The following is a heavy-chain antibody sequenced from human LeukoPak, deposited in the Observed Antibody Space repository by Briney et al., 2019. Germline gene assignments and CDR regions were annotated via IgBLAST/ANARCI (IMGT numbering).Heavy chain of an antibody. Sequence: GGSLRLSCAASGFTFSSYSMNRVRQAPGKGLEWVSYISSSSSTIYYADSVKGRFTISRDNAKNSLYLQMNSLRAEDTAVYYCARGTTVTTLVGNWFDPWGQGTLVTVSS. J-gene: IGHJ5*02. D-gene: IGHD4-17*01. CDR3: ARGTTVTTLVGNWFDP. CDR2: ISSSSSTI. V-gene: IGHV3-48*04. CDR1: GFTFSSYS.